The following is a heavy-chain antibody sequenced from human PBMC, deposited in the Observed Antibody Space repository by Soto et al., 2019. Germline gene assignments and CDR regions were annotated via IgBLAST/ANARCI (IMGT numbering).Heavy chain of an antibody. D-gene: IGHD5-12*01. CDR2: IHSSGSS. V-gene: IGHV4-59*01. CDR3: ARVMGGYSSSYGMDV. J-gene: IGHJ6*02. CDR1: GGSIRGYY. Sequence: QVQLQESGPGLVKPSETLSLNCTVSGGSIRGYYWSWIRQPPGKGLEWIGYIHSSGSSKQDSSVKSPVTISIDPSRNPVPLKLTSVTAADPAVYYCARVMGGYSSSYGMDVWGQGTAVTFSS.